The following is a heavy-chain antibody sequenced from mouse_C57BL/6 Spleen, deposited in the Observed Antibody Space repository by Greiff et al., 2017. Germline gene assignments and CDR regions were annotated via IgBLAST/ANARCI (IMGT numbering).Heavy chain of an antibody. CDR2: IDPENGDT. Sequence: VQLQQSGAELVRPGASVKLSCTASGFNIKDDYMHWVKQRPEQGLEWIGWIDPENGDTEYASKFQGKATITADTSSNTAYLQLSSLTSEDTAVYYCARRSGERYYYGNWYFDVWGTGTTVTVSS. V-gene: IGHV14-4*01. J-gene: IGHJ1*03. D-gene: IGHD1-1*01. CDR3: ARRSGERYYYGNWYFDV. CDR1: GFNIKDDY.